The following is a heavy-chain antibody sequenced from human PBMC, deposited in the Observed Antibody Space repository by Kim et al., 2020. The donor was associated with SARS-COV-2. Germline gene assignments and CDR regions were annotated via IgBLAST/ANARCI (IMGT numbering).Heavy chain of an antibody. Sequence: GGSLRLSCAASGFTFRDYSMTWVRQAPGKGLEWLSYIGSSGSPIYYADSVTGRFTVSRDNARSTIHLQMYSLRDEDTALYYCARGLGSSWVHFWGQGTLV. CDR3: ARGLGSSWVHF. J-gene: IGHJ1*01. CDR2: IGSSGSPI. V-gene: IGHV3-48*02. D-gene: IGHD2-2*01. CDR1: GFTFRDYS.